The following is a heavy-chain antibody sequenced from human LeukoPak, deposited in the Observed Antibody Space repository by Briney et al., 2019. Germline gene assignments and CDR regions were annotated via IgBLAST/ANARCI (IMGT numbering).Heavy chain of an antibody. CDR3: TSWGDTTAEYFQR. CDR2: INPDGRDT. Sequence: GGSLRLSCVVSGFTFNRCWMNWVRQAPGKGPEWVAHINPDGRDTYYVDSVKGRFTISRDNAQNSMYLQMNSLRVEDTAVYYCTSWGDTTAEYFQRWGQGTLVTVSS. V-gene: IGHV3-7*01. D-gene: IGHD2-21*02. CDR1: GFTFNRCW. J-gene: IGHJ1*01.